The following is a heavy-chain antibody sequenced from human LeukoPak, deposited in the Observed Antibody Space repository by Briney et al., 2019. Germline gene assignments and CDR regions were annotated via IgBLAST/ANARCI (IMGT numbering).Heavy chain of an antibody. CDR1: GFTFSNYA. CDR3: AKDGTHIVVVVAAFDDAFDI. CDR2: ISESGGNR. D-gene: IGHD2-15*01. V-gene: IGHV3-23*01. J-gene: IGHJ3*02. Sequence: GGSLRLSCAASGFTFSNYAMSWVRQAPGKGLEWVSTISESGGNRYYADSVKGRCTISRDNSKNTLYLQMNSLRAEDTAVYYCAKDGTHIVVVVAAFDDAFDIWGQGTMVTVSS.